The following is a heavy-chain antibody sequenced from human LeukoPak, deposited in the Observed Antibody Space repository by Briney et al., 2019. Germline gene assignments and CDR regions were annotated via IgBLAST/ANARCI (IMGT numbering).Heavy chain of an antibody. Sequence: GGSLRLSCAASGFTFSSYAMPWVRQAPGRGLEWVAVISYDGSNKYYADSVKGRFTISRDNSKNTLYLQMNSLRAEDTAVYYCARDHGSGSYYTGYYYYMDVWGKGTTVTVSS. V-gene: IGHV3-30*01. CDR1: GFTFSSYA. CDR3: ARDHGSGSYYTGYYYYMDV. D-gene: IGHD3-10*01. J-gene: IGHJ6*03. CDR2: ISYDGSNK.